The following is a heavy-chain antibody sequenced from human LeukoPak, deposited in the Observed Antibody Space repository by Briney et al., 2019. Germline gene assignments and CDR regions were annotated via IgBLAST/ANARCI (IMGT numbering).Heavy chain of an antibody. Sequence: SETLSLTCTVSGGSISSGGYYWSWLRQHPGKGLEWIGYIYYSGSTYYNPSLKSRVTISVDTSKNQFSLKLSSVTAADTAVYYCARELEGQIDYWGQGTLVTVSS. J-gene: IGHJ4*02. CDR2: IYYSGST. D-gene: IGHD3-3*01. V-gene: IGHV4-31*03. CDR1: GGSISSGGYY. CDR3: ARELEGQIDY.